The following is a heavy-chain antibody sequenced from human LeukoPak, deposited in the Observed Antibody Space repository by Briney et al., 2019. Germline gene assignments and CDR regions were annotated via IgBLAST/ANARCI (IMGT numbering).Heavy chain of an antibody. CDR3: ARERRYPVVVPAAVDYYYYGMDV. CDR1: GYTFTGYY. V-gene: IGHV1-2*04. CDR2: INPNSGGT. Sequence: ASVKVSCKASGYTFTGYYMHWVRQAPGQGLEWMGWINPNSGGTNYAQKFQGWVTVTRDTSISTAYMELSRLRSDDTAVYYCARERRYPVVVPAAVDYYYYGMDVWGQGTTVTVSS. D-gene: IGHD2-2*01. J-gene: IGHJ6*02.